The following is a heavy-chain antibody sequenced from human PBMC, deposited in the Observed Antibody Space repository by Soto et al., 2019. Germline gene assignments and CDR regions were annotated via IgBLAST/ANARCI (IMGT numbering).Heavy chain of an antibody. Sequence: SETLSLTCTVSGGSISSYYWSWIRQPPGKGLEWIGYIYYSGSTNYNPSLKSRVTISVDTSKNQFSLKLSSVTAADTAVYYCARGRGYCSSTSCYFVYYYYYMDVWGKGTTVTVSS. CDR1: GGSISSYY. D-gene: IGHD2-2*01. CDR3: ARGRGYCSSTSCYFVYYYYYMDV. J-gene: IGHJ6*03. V-gene: IGHV4-59*01. CDR2: IYYSGST.